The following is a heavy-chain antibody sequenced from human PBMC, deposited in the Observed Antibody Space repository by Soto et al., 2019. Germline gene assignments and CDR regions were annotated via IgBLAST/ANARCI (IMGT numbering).Heavy chain of an antibody. V-gene: IGHV1-8*01. Sequence: ASVKVSCKASGYTFTSYDINWVRQATGQGLEWMGWMSPNSGNTGYAQKFQGRVTMTRNTSISTAYMELSSLRSEDTAVYYCARGEEAAAGSVYGMDVWGQGTTVTV. D-gene: IGHD6-13*01. J-gene: IGHJ6*02. CDR3: ARGEEAAAGSVYGMDV. CDR1: GYTFTSYD. CDR2: MSPNSGNT.